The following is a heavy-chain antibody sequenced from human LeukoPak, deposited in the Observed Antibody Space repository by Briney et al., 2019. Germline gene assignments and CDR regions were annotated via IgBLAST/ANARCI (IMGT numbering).Heavy chain of an antibody. CDR3: ARGLRGYSGYDYYYYMDV. CDR2: IYTSGST. V-gene: IGHV4-61*02. CDR1: GGSISSGSYY. D-gene: IGHD5-12*01. J-gene: IGHJ6*03. Sequence: PSQTLSLTCTVSGGSISSGSYYWSWIRQPAGKGLEWIGRIYTSGSTNYNPSLKSRVTISVDTSKNQFSLKLSSVTAADTAVYYCARGLRGYSGYDYYYYMDVWGKGTTVTVSS.